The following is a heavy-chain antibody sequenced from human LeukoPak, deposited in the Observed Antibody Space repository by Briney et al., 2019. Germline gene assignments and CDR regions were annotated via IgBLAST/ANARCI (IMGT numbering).Heavy chain of an antibody. D-gene: IGHD4-11*01. CDR1: GGSFSGYY. J-gene: IGHJ3*02. CDR3: ARTRLQDPQTQKRGKGYAFDI. CDR2: INHSGST. Sequence: SETLSLTCAVYGGSFSGYYWSWIRQPPGKGLEWIGEINHSGSTNYNPSLKSRVTISVDTSKNQFSLKLSSVTAADTAVYYCARTRLQDPQTQKRGKGYAFDIWGQGTMVTVSS. V-gene: IGHV4-34*01.